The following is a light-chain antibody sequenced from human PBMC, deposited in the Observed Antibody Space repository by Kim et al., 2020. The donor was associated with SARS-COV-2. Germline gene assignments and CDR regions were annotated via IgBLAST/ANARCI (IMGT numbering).Light chain of an antibody. CDR1: QSVYSN. Sequence: SVPPGEGAPLSCRASQSVYSNLAWYQQRPGQAPRLLIYSASTRATGIPARFSGSGSGTDFTLTISSLQSEDFAVYYCQQYNNWPYTFGQGTKLEI. V-gene: IGKV3-15*01. CDR3: QQYNNWPYT. J-gene: IGKJ2*01. CDR2: SAS.